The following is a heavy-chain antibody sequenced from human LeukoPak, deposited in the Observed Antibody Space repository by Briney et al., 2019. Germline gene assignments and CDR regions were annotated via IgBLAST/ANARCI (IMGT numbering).Heavy chain of an antibody. Sequence: SETLSLTCTVSGYSIISGYYWGWIRQPPGKGLEWIGSIYHSGSTYYNPSLKSRVTISVDTSKNQFSLKLSSVTAADTAVYYCARDNIVVVAATKAYYFDYWGQGTLVTVSS. J-gene: IGHJ4*02. V-gene: IGHV4-38-2*02. CDR3: ARDNIVVVAATKAYYFDY. CDR2: IYHSGST. D-gene: IGHD2-15*01. CDR1: GYSIISGYY.